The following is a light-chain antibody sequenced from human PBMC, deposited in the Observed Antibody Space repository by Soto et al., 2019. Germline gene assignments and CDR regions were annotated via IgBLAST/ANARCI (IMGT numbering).Light chain of an antibody. J-gene: IGKJ2*01. V-gene: IGKV1-39*01. CDR1: QNINRY. CDR3: QQTYRPSYT. CDR2: AAS. Sequence: DIQMTQSPSSLSASLGDRVTIACRASQNINRYLNWYQHQPGRVPKVLIYAASSLQSGVPSRFSGNGSGTDFTLTITGLQPEDFATYFCQQTYRPSYTFAQGTRLQIK.